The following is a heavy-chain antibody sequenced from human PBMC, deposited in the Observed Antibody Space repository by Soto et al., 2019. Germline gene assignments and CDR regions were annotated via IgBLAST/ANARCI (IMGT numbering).Heavy chain of an antibody. J-gene: IGHJ4*02. CDR2: IYYSGST. V-gene: IGHV4-30-4*01. CDR1: GGSISSGDYY. CDR3: ASYSDSSGYYAN. D-gene: IGHD3-22*01. Sequence: TSGTLSLTCAVSGGSISSGDYYWCWMRQRPGKGLEWIGYIYYSGSTYYNPSLRSRVTISVDTSKNQFSLELSTVPAADTAVYYCASYSDSSGYYANWGQGTLVPV.